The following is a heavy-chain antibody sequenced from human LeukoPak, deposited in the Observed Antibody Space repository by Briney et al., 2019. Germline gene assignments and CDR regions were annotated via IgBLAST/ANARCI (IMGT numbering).Heavy chain of an antibody. CDR2: ISYDGSNK. CDR1: GFTFSSYG. CDR3: ATFRSSNWCRKYYFDY. J-gene: IGHJ4*02. V-gene: IGHV3-30*03. Sequence: GRSLRLSCAASGFTFSSYGMHWVRQAPGKGLEWVAVISYDGSNKYYADSVKGRFTISRDNSKNTLYLQMNSLRAEDTAVYYCATFRSSNWCRKYYFDYWGQGTLVAVSS. D-gene: IGHD6-13*01.